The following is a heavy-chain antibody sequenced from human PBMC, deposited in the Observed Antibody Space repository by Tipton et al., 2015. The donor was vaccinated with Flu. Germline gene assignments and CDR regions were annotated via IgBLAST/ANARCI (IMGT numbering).Heavy chain of an antibody. J-gene: IGHJ4*02. V-gene: IGHV4-4*07. CDR1: GGSISSYY. D-gene: IGHD3-10*01. Sequence: LRLSCTVSGGSISSYYWSWIRQPAGKGLEWIGRIHTSGSTNYNPSLKSRVTMSVDTSKNQFSLKLSSVTAADTAVYYCARDLPRVRGVIITSYFDYWGQGTLVTVSS. CDR3: ARDLPRVRGVIITSYFDY. CDR2: IHTSGST.